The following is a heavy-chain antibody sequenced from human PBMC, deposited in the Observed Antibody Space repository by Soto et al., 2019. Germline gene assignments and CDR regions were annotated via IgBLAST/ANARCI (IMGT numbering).Heavy chain of an antibody. V-gene: IGHV3-30-3*01. CDR2: ISYDGNNK. Sequence: GGSLRLSCVASGFTFSNYGMHWVRQAPGKGLEWVAVISYDGNNKYYADSVKGRFTVSRDNSKNTLDVQMNSLRPEDTAVYYCARDREVLWPSQFYAMDVWGQGTTVTVSS. D-gene: IGHD1-26*01. J-gene: IGHJ6*02. CDR1: GFTFSNYG. CDR3: ARDREVLWPSQFYAMDV.